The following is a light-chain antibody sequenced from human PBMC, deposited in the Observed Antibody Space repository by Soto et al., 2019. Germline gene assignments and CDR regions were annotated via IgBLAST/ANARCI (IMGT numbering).Light chain of an antibody. CDR1: QSLVYSDGNTY. J-gene: IGKJ4*01. CDR3: MQGAHWPLT. Sequence: VVMTQSPFSLPVTLGQPASISCRSSQSLVYSDGNTYLSWFQQRPGQSPRRLIYKVSNRDSGVPDRFSGSGSVTDFTLKISRVEAEDVGVYYCMQGAHWPLTFGGGTKVEIK. CDR2: KVS. V-gene: IGKV2-30*01.